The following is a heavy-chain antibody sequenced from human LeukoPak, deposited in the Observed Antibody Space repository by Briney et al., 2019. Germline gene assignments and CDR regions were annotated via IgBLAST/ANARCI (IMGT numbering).Heavy chain of an antibody. CDR3: AKAAIFGLVTVFDY. J-gene: IGHJ4*02. V-gene: IGHV3-23*01. CDR1: GFTFSSYA. D-gene: IGHD3-3*01. Sequence: GGSLRRYGAASGFTFSSYARSWLRQAPGKGLEWVSAISGSGGSTYYADSVKGRFTISRDNSKNTLYLQMNSLGAEDAAVYYCAKAAIFGLVTVFDYWGQGTLVTVSS. CDR2: ISGSGGST.